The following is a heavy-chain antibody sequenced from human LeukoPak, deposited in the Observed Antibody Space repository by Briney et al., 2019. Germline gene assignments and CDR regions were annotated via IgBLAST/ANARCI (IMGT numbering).Heavy chain of an antibody. CDR3: ARGGIPASGAGGADFDY. Sequence: GESLNISCKGSGYKFTTYWIGWVRQMPGTGLEWMGIIYPGDSDTRYSPSFQGQVTISADRSISTAYLQWSRLKAPDTAMYYCARGGIPASGAGGADFDYWGQGILVTVSS. D-gene: IGHD6-13*01. CDR2: IYPGDSDT. V-gene: IGHV5-51*01. J-gene: IGHJ4*02. CDR1: GYKFTTYW.